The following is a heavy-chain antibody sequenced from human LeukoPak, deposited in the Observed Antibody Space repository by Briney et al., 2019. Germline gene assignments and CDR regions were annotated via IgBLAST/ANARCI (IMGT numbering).Heavy chain of an antibody. Sequence: SETLSLTCTVSGGSISSGGYYWSGIRQHPATGLEWIGYIYYSGSTYYNPSLKSRVTISVDTSKNQFSLKLSSVTAADTAVYYCARATGGEWFDPWGQGALVTVSS. CDR2: IYYSGST. D-gene: IGHD1-1*01. CDR1: GGSISSGGYY. CDR3: ARATGGEWFDP. J-gene: IGHJ5*02. V-gene: IGHV4-31*03.